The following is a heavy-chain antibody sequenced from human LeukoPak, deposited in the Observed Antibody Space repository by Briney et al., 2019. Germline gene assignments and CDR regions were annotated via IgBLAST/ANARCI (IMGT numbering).Heavy chain of an antibody. CDR2: IWYDGSNK. CDR1: GFTFSSYG. V-gene: IGHV3-33*01. CDR3: ARDYAVTTPYYYGMDV. J-gene: IGHJ6*02. Sequence: GRSLRLSCAASGFTFSSYGMHWVRQAPGKGLEWVAVIWYDGSNKYYADSVKGRFTISRDNSKNTLYLQMNSLRAEDTAVYYCARDYAVTTPYYYGMDVWGQGTTVTAS. D-gene: IGHD4-17*01.